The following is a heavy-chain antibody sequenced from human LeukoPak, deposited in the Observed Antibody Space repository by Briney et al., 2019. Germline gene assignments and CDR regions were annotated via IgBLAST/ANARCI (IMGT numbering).Heavy chain of an antibody. D-gene: IGHD6-13*01. CDR3: ARVRLGNSSSWYGMDV. V-gene: IGHV1-18*01. CDR1: GYTFTSYG. Sequence: ASVKVSCKASGYTFTSYGISWVRQAPGQGLEWMGWISAYNGNTNYAQKLQGRVTMTTDTSTSTAYMELRSLRSDDTAVYYCARVRLGNSSSWYGMDVWGQGTTVTVSS. J-gene: IGHJ6*02. CDR2: ISAYNGNT.